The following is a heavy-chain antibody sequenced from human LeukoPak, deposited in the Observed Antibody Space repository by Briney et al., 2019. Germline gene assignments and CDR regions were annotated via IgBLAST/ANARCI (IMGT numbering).Heavy chain of an antibody. V-gene: IGHV1-2*02. J-gene: IGHJ4*02. CDR1: GYTFTGYY. D-gene: IGHD3-10*01. CDR2: INPNSGGT. Sequence: GASVKVSCKASGYTFTGYYMHWVRQPPGQGLEWLGWINPNSGGTNYAQKSQGRVTMTRDTTINTAYMELSRLRSDDAAVYYCARTLWFGELDYWGQGTLVTVSS. CDR3: ARTLWFGELDY.